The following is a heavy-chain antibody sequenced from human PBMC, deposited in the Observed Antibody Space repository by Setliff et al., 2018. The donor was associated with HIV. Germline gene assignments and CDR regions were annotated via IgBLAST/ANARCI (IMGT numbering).Heavy chain of an antibody. D-gene: IGHD1-1*01. CDR1: GYSISSGYY. CDR2: IFHSGGI. CDR3: ARHLQAFDN. J-gene: IGHJ3*02. V-gene: IGHV4-38-2*01. Sequence: SETLSLTCAVSGYSISSGYYWGWIRQPPGKGLECVGSIFHSGGIYYNPSLKSRVTISGDTSKNKHPLKLTSVTAADTAVYYWARHLQAFDNWGQGTMVTVSS.